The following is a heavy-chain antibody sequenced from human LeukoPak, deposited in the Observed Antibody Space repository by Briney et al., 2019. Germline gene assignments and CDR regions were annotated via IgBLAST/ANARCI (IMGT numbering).Heavy chain of an antibody. CDR2: LSPNSGDT. CDR3: ARATDISSWYLAY. Sequence: GASVKVSCKASGYTXTGYYLHWVRQAPGQEIEWMGWLSPNSGDTKFPQKFQGRVTMTRDTSISTAYMELNSLTSDDTAVYFCARATDISSWYLAYWGQGTLVTVSS. V-gene: IGHV1-2*02. CDR1: GYTXTGYY. J-gene: IGHJ4*02. D-gene: IGHD6-13*01.